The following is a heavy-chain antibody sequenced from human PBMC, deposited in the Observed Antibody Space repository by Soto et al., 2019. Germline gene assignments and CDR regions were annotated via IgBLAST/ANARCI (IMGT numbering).Heavy chain of an antibody. CDR1: GYTFTVYY. Sequence: GASVKVSCKASGYTFTVYYMHCVLQSPLQGLDWMGWINPNSGGTNYAQKFQGRVTMTRDTSISTAYMELSRLRSDDTAVYYCARSPSIAARTNWFDPWGQGTLVTVSS. CDR3: ARSPSIAARTNWFDP. CDR2: INPNSGGT. J-gene: IGHJ5*02. V-gene: IGHV1-2*02. D-gene: IGHD6-6*01.